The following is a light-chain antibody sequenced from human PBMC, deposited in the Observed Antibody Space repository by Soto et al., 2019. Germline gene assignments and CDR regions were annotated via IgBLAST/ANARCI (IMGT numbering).Light chain of an antibody. CDR2: GAS. J-gene: IGKJ1*01. V-gene: IGKV3-20*01. CDR1: QSVNTKY. CDR3: QQYGSSPGT. Sequence: EIVLPQSPGTLSLSPGERATLSCRASQSVNTKYLAWYQQKPGQAPRLLIFGASIRDTGVTDRFSGSGSGTDFTLTISRLEAEDSAVYYCQQYGSSPGTFGQGTKVDIK.